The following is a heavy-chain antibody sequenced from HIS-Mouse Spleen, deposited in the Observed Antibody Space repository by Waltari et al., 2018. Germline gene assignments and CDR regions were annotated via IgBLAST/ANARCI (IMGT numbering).Heavy chain of an antibody. J-gene: IGHJ4*02. CDR1: GGSISSSSYY. CDR2: IYYSGST. Sequence: QLQLQESGPGLVKPSETLSLTCTVSGGSISSSSYYWGWIRQPPGKGLEWIGSIYYSGSTYYNPSLKSRVTISVDTSKNQFSLKLSSVTAADTAVYYCARVWFGELSPFDYWGQGTLVTVSS. V-gene: IGHV4-39*07. D-gene: IGHD3-10*01. CDR3: ARVWFGELSPFDY.